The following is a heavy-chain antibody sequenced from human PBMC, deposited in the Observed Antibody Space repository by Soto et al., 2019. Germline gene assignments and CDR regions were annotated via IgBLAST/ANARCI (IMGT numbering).Heavy chain of an antibody. CDR1: GFTFSSYG. Sequence: QVQLVESGGGVVQPGRSLRLSCAASGFTFSSYGMHWVRQAPGKGLEWVAVIWYDGSNKYYADSVKGRFTISRDNSKHTLYLQMNSLRAEDTAVYYCASPFYYDSSGEEGAFDIWGQGTMVTVSS. D-gene: IGHD3-22*01. J-gene: IGHJ3*02. CDR2: IWYDGSNK. V-gene: IGHV3-33*01. CDR3: ASPFYYDSSGEEGAFDI.